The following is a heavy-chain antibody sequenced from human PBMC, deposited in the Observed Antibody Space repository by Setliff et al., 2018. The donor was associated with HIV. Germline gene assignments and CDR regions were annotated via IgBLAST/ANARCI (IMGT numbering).Heavy chain of an antibody. CDR2: IYYSGSS. J-gene: IGHJ4*02. CDR1: GGSISSYY. CDR3: AGGDLYGDYAFSY. V-gene: IGHV4-59*03. Sequence: SETLSLTCTVSGGSISSYYWSVFRQPPGKGLEWIGYIYYSGSSNYNPSLKSRVTISVDASNNQFSLKLSSVTAADTAVYYCAGGDLYGDYAFSYWGQGTLVTVSS. D-gene: IGHD4-17*01.